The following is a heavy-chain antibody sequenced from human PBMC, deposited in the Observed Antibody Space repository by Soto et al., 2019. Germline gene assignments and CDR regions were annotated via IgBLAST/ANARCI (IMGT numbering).Heavy chain of an antibody. CDR3: AKPPGLLFDY. J-gene: IGHJ4*02. V-gene: IGHV3-23*01. D-gene: IGHD3-22*01. Sequence: EVQLLESGGGLVQPGGSLRLSCAASGFTFSSYAMSWVRQAPGKGLEWVSAISGSGGSTYYADSVKGRFTISRDNSKNTRYLQMNRLRAEDTAVYSCAKPPGLLFDYWGQGTLVTVSS. CDR2: ISGSGGST. CDR1: GFTFSSYA.